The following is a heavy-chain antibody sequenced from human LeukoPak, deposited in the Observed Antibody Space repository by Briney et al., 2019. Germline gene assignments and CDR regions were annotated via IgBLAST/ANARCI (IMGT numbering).Heavy chain of an antibody. CDR3: ARLYCSGGSCYDGGGRTPDAFDI. D-gene: IGHD2-15*01. J-gene: IGHJ3*02. Sequence: SSETLSLTCAVYGGSFSGYYWSWIRQPPGKGLEWIGEINHSGSTNYNPSLKSRVTISVDTSKNQFSLKLSSVTAADTAVYYCARLYCSGGSCYDGGGRTPDAFDIWGQGTMVTVSS. V-gene: IGHV4-34*01. CDR2: INHSGST. CDR1: GGSFSGYY.